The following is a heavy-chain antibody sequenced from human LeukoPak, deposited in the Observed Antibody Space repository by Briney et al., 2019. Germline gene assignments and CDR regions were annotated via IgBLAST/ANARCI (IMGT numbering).Heavy chain of an antibody. CDR1: GFTFSSYD. CDR3: ARGGPYDSSGFRSPVNWFDP. Sequence: GGSLRLSCAASGFTFSSYDMHWVRQATGKGLEWVSAIGTAGDTYYPGSVKGRFTISRENAKNSLHLQMNSLRAGDTAVYYCARGGPYDSSGFRSPVNWFDPWGQGTLVTVSS. V-gene: IGHV3-13*01. J-gene: IGHJ5*02. D-gene: IGHD3-22*01. CDR2: IGTAGDT.